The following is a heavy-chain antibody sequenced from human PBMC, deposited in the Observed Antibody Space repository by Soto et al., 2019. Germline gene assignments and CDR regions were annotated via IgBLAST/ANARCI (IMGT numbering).Heavy chain of an antibody. CDR1: GFTLSNFG. J-gene: IGHJ3*01. CDR3: AKYGLETIRASVAFDV. CDR2: ISGDGSVK. Sequence: GGSLRLSCVASGFTLSNFGMHWVRQAPGKGLEWLAGISGDGSVKFYAGSVKGRFTVSRDNSRNSVSLQMNSLRAEDTAIYYCAKYGLETIRASVAFDVWGQGTMVTVSS. V-gene: IGHV3-30*18. D-gene: IGHD1-1*01.